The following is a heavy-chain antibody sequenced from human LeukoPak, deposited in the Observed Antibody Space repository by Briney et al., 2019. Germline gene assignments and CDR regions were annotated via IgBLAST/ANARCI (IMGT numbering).Heavy chain of an antibody. CDR3: AREKYSSGYYYVWWRGFDY. Sequence: PSETLSLTCTVSGGSISSYYWSWIRQPAGKGLEWIGRIYTSGSTNYNPSLKSRVTMSVDTSKNQFSLKLSSVTAADTAVYYCAREKYSSGYYYVWWRGFDYWGQGTLVTVSS. D-gene: IGHD3-22*01. J-gene: IGHJ4*02. CDR1: GGSISSYY. CDR2: IYTSGST. V-gene: IGHV4-4*07.